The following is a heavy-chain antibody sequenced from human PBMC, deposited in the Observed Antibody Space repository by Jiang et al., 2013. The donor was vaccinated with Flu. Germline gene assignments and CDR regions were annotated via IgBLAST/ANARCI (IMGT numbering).Heavy chain of an antibody. CDR2: FYWDDDN. CDR1: GFSLTTSGVG. Sequence: KPTQTLTLTCTCSGFSLTTSGVGVGWIRQPPGKALEWLALFYWDDDNRYRPSLRNRITITKDTSKNQVFLTLTNVAPEDTVTYYCAHRRTSYGYCLDYWGQGALVTVSS. CDR3: AHRRTSYGYCLDY. J-gene: IGHJ4*02. V-gene: IGHV2-5*02. D-gene: IGHD3-16*01.